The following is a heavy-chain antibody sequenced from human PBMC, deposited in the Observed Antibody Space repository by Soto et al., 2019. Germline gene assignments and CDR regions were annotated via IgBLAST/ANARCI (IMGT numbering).Heavy chain of an antibody. CDR3: ASTYYNASSGPFDY. CDR1: GGSISSGGYS. Sequence: PSETLSLTCAVSGGSISSGGYSWSWIRQPPGKGLEWIGYMYHSGSTYYNPSLKSRVTISIDRSKNQFSLKLSSVTAADTAVYYCASTYYNASSGPFDYWGQGTLVTVSS. J-gene: IGHJ4*02. CDR2: MYHSGST. D-gene: IGHD3-22*01. V-gene: IGHV4-30-2*01.